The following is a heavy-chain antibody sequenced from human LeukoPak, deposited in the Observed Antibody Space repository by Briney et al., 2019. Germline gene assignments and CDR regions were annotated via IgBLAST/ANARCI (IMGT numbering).Heavy chain of an antibody. Sequence: PGGSLRLSCAASGFTFSSYSMNWVRQAPGKGLEWVSSISSSSSYIYYADSVKGRFTISRDNAKSSLYLQMNSLRAEDTAVYYCARVEGGSYTFDYWGQGTLVTVSS. D-gene: IGHD1-26*01. J-gene: IGHJ4*02. CDR3: ARVEGGSYTFDY. V-gene: IGHV3-21*01. CDR1: GFTFSSYS. CDR2: ISSSSSYI.